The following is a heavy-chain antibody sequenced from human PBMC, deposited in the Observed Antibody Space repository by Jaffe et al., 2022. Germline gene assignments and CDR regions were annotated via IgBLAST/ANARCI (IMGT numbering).Heavy chain of an antibody. Sequence: QVQLVQSGAEVKKPGSSVKVSCKASGGTFSSYTISWVRQAPGQGLEWMGRIIPILGIANYAQKFQGRVTITADKSTSTAYMELSSLRSEDTAVYYCARAGMAVGSLFDLWGRGTLVTVSS. D-gene: IGHD2-15*01. J-gene: IGHJ2*01. CDR1: GGTFSSYT. CDR3: ARAGMAVGSLFDL. V-gene: IGHV1-69*02. CDR2: IIPILGIA.